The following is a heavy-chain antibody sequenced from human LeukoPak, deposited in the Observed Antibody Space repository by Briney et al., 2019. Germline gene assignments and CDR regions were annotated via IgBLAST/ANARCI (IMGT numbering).Heavy chain of an antibody. CDR3: ARGALPGYSSSWWEYNWFDP. D-gene: IGHD6-13*01. V-gene: IGHV4-61*02. Sequence: SQTLSLTCTVSGGSISSGSYYWSWIRQPAGKGPEWIGRIYTSGSTNYNPSLKSRVTISVDTSKNQFSLELSSVTAADTAVYYCARGALPGYSSSWWEYNWFDPWGQGTLVTVSS. CDR2: IYTSGST. J-gene: IGHJ5*02. CDR1: GGSISSGSYY.